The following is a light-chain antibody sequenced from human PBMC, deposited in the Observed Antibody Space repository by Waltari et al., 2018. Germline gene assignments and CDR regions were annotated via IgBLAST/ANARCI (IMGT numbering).Light chain of an antibody. Sequence: SALTQPASVSGSLGQSITFSCTGTISDVGGYNYVAWYQQHPGKAPKLMIHDVTKRPSGVSIRFSGSKSGNTASRTISGLQPDDEADYYCISYSRATPGNVVIGGGTKLTVL. CDR2: DVT. J-gene: IGLJ2*01. CDR3: ISYSRATPGNVV. V-gene: IGLV2-14*01. CDR1: ISDVGGYNY.